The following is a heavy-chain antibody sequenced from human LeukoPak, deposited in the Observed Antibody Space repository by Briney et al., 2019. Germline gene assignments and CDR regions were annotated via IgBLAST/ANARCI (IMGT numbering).Heavy chain of an antibody. CDR3: ARQYYDFWSGFYTADYYFDY. CDR2: ISAHSRYI. V-gene: IGHV3-21*01. D-gene: IGHD3-3*01. J-gene: IGHJ4*02. Sequence: GGSLRLSCAASGFSFSDFGMNWARQAPGKGLEWVSSISAHSRYIYYADSVKGRFTISRDNAQTSLYLEMNSLRGEDSAVYYCARQYYDFWSGFYTADYYFDYWGRGTLVTVSS. CDR1: GFSFSDFG.